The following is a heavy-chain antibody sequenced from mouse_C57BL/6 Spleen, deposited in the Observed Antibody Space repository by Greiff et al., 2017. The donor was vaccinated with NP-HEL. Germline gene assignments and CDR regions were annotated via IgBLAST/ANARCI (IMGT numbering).Heavy chain of an antibody. CDR1: GYTFTSYW. CDR2: INPSSGYT. J-gene: IGHJ2*01. D-gene: IGHD1-1*01. V-gene: IGHV1-7*01. Sequence: VQLQESGAELAKPGASVKLSCKASGYTFTSYWMHWVKQRPGQGLEWIGYINPSSGYTTYNQKFKDKATLTADKSSSTAYMQLSSLTYEDSAVYYCVKDDSNYYDYWGQGTTLTVSS. CDR3: VKDDSNYYDY.